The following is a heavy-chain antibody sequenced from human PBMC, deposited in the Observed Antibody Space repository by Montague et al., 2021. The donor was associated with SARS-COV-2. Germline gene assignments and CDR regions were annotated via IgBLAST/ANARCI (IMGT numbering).Heavy chain of an antibody. CDR2: INPADSQT. Sequence: QSGAEVKKSGESLRISCRGSGYDFTRYWISWVRQMSGKGLEWMGRINPADSQTNYSPSFQGQVTISVDKSVTTAYLQWSSLKPSDTAIYYCARSQHCGSDCYFAYWGQGSLVTVSS. D-gene: IGHD2-21*02. J-gene: IGHJ4*02. CDR1: GYDFTRYW. V-gene: IGHV5-10-1*01. CDR3: ARSQHCGSDCYFAY.